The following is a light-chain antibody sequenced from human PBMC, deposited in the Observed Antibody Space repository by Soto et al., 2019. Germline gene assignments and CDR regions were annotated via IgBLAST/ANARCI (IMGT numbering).Light chain of an antibody. Sequence: QSVLIQPPSVSGSPGQSVTISCTGTSSDVGSYDYVSWYQQHPGTVPKPMIYNVNTQPSGVPDRFSGSKSGNTASMTISGPQAGEEAVYQCCSYTSSPTRAVFGGATQRPFL. CDR1: SSDVGSYDY. CDR2: NVN. CDR3: CSYTSSPTRAV. J-gene: IGLJ7*01. V-gene: IGLV2-11*01.